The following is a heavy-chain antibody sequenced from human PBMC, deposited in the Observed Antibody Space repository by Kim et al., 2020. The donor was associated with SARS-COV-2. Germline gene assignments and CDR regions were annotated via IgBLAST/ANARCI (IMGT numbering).Heavy chain of an antibody. CDR1: GFTLRSYW. CDR2: INSDGSST. J-gene: IGHJ4*02. D-gene: IGHD1-26*01. CDR3: VRGLLRSRALDF. Sequence: GGSLRLSCAASGFTLRSYWMHWVRQAPGKGLVCVSRINSDGSSTNYADSVKGRFTISRDNAKNTLYLQMNSLRAEDTAVYYCVRGLLRSRALDFWGQGTLVTVSS. V-gene: IGHV3-74*01.